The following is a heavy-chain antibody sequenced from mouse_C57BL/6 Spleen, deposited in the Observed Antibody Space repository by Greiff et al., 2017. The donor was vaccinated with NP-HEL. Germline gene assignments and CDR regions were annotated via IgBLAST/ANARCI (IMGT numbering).Heavy chain of an antibody. J-gene: IGHJ4*01. CDR3: ARERGSPSAMDY. Sequence: EVHLVESGPGLVKPSQSLSLTCSVTGYSITSGYYWNWIRQFPGNKLEWMGYISYDGSNNYNPSLKNRISITRDTSKNQFFLKLNSVTTEDTATYYCARERGSPSAMDYWGQGTSVTVSS. CDR1: GYSITSGYY. V-gene: IGHV3-6*01. CDR2: ISYDGSN.